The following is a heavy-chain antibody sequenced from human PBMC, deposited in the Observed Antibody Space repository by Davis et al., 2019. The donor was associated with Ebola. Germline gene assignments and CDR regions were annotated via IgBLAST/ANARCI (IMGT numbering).Heavy chain of an antibody. CDR2: IKSKTDGGTT. CDR1: GFTFSDYY. D-gene: IGHD5-18*01. CDR3: TTQLWSHEFDY. J-gene: IGHJ4*02. Sequence: GESLKISCAASGFTFSDYYMSWVRQAPGKGLEWVGRIKSKTDGGTTDYAAPVKGRFTISRDDSKNTLYLQMNSLKTEDTAVYYCTTQLWSHEFDYWGQGTLVTVSS. V-gene: IGHV3-15*01.